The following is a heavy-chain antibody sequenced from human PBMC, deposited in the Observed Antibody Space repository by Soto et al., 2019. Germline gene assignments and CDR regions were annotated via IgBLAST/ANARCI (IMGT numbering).Heavy chain of an antibody. D-gene: IGHD6-19*01. Sequence: SETLSLTCAVSGGSISSGGYSWSWIRQPPGKGLEWIGYIYHSGSTYYNPSLKSRVTISVDRSKNQFSLKLSSVTAADTAVYSCERGRSGWYGQYFDSWGQGTLVTVSS. CDR1: GGSISSGGYS. CDR3: ERGRSGWYGQYFDS. V-gene: IGHV4-30-2*01. CDR2: IYHSGST. J-gene: IGHJ4*02.